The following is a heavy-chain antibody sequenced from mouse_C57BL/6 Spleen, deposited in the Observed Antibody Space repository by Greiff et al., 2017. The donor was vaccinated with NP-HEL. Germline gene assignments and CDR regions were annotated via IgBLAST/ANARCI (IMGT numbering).Heavy chain of an antibody. CDR3: ARNDYDSYYAMDY. CDR1: GFSLTSYA. J-gene: IGHJ4*01. D-gene: IGHD2-4*01. V-gene: IGHV2-9-1*01. Sequence: VKVVESGPGLVAPSQSLSITCTVSGFSLTSYAISWVRQPPGKGLEWLGVIWTGGGTNYNSALKSRLSISKDNSKSQVFLKMNSLQTDDTARYYCARNDYDSYYAMDYWGQGTSVTVSS. CDR2: IWTGGGT.